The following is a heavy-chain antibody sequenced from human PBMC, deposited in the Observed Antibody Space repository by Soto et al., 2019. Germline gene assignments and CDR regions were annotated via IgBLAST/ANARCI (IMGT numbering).Heavy chain of an antibody. V-gene: IGHV1-8*01. CDR3: ARAPKTIYDLGTLLPDY. J-gene: IGHJ4*02. CDR1: GYTFTRYY. D-gene: IGHD3-3*01. CDR2: MNPNSGNT. Sequence: ASVKVSCKASGYTFTRYYINWVRQATGQGLEWMGWMNPNSGNTGYAQKFQGRVTMTRNTSISTAYMELSSLRSEDTAVYYCARAPKTIYDLGTLLPDYWGQGTLVTVSS.